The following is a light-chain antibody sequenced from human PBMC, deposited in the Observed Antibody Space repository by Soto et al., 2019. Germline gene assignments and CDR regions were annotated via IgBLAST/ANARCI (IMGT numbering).Light chain of an antibody. J-gene: IGLJ1*01. CDR2: DVK. CDR1: SSDVGGYSY. V-gene: IGLV2-11*01. CDR3: FSYAGRYTFV. Sequence: QSVLTQPRSVSGSPGQSVTISCTGTSSDVGGYSYVSWYQQHPGKAPKLMIYDVKTRPSGIPDRFSGSKSGNTASLTISGLQAEDEADYYCFSYAGRYTFVFGTGTKVTVL.